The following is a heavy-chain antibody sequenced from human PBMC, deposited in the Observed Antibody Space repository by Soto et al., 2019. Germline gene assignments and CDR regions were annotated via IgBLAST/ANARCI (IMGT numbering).Heavy chain of an antibody. J-gene: IGHJ5*02. D-gene: IGHD6-19*01. CDR2: MNPNSGNT. Sequence: QVQLVQSGAEVKKPGASVKVSCKASGYTFTSYDINWVRQATGQGLEWMGWMNPNSGNTGYAQKFQGRVTMTRNTXISLDXXELSRLRSEDRAVYYCARGGPGYSSGWYGGYWFDPWGQGTLVTVSS. V-gene: IGHV1-8*01. CDR3: ARGGPGYSSGWYGGYWFDP. CDR1: GYTFTSYD.